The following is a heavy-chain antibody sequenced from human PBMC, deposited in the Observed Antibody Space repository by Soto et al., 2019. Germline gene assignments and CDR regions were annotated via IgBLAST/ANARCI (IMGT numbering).Heavy chain of an antibody. Sequence: QVQLQQWGAGLLKPSETLSLTCVVSGGSFSTYYYNWIRQSPGKGLEWIGEINHSGSNNYSPSLKSRVTMSLDTSKNQFSLKLTSVTAADTAVYYCARGWSNDWQVAFDIWGQGTMVTVSS. CDR3: ARGWSNDWQVAFDI. J-gene: IGHJ3*02. CDR2: INHSGSN. D-gene: IGHD3-9*01. V-gene: IGHV4-34*01. CDR1: GGSFSTYY.